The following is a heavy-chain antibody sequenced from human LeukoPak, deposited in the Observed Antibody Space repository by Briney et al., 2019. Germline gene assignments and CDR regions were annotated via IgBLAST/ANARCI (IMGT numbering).Heavy chain of an antibody. D-gene: IGHD4-11*01. J-gene: IGHJ4*02. Sequence: PSETLSLTCTVSGGSISSYYWSWIRQPPGKGLEWIGYIYYSGSTNYNPSLKSRVTISVDTSKNQFSLKLSSVTAADTAVYYCARDVRAVDNYLGRYFDYWGQGTLVTVSS. CDR1: GGSISSYY. V-gene: IGHV4-59*01. CDR3: ARDVRAVDNYLGRYFDY. CDR2: IYYSGST.